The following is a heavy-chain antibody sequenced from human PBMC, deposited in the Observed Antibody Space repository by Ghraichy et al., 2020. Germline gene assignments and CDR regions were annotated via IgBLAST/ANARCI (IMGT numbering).Heavy chain of an antibody. CDR1: GFTFSSYG. CDR2: IWYDGSNK. V-gene: IGHV3-33*01. Sequence: GGSLRLSCAASGFTFSSYGMHWVRQAPGKGLEWVAVIWYDGSNKYYADSVKGRFTISRDNSKNTLYLQMNSLRAEDTAVYYCARDHRPGQNYDILTGYYTYYYGMDVWGQGTTVTVSS. CDR3: ARDHRPGQNYDILTGYYTYYYGMDV. D-gene: IGHD3-9*01. J-gene: IGHJ6*02.